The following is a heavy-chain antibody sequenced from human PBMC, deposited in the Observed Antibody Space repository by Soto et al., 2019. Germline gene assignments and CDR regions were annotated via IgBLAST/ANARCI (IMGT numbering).Heavy chain of an antibody. V-gene: IGHV1-3*01. Sequence: QVQLVQSGAEVKKPGASVKVSCKACGYTFTIYAMHWVRQARGQRLEWMGWINAGNVNTKYSQKFQGRVTITRDTSASTAYMELSSLRSEDTAVYYCARDVGATGDWGQGTLVTVSS. CDR3: ARDVGATGD. CDR1: GYTFTIYA. D-gene: IGHD1-26*01. CDR2: INAGNVNT. J-gene: IGHJ4*02.